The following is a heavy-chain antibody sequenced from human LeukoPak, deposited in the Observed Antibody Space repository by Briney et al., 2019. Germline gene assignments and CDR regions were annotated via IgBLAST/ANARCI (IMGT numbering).Heavy chain of an antibody. CDR3: AKDRGSIMDS. J-gene: IGHJ4*02. CDR1: GFTFSSYA. Sequence: GGSLRLSCAASGFTFSSYAMTWVRQAPGKGLEWVSSITSSGGSTYYADSVKGRFTISRDNSKNTVYLQMDSLRAEDTAVYYCAKDRGSIMDSWGQGTLVTVSS. D-gene: IGHD3-16*01. CDR2: ITSSGGST. V-gene: IGHV3-23*01.